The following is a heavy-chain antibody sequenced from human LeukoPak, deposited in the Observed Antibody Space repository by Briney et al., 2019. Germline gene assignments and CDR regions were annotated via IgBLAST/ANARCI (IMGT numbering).Heavy chain of an antibody. V-gene: IGHV3-73*01. J-gene: IGHJ3*02. CDR2: IRSRTGNYAT. D-gene: IGHD2-15*01. Sequence: GGSLRLSCAASGFSFSASALHWVRQAPGKGLQWIGRIRSRTGNYATTYAASVKGRFIVSRDDSQNRTFLQMNSLNTDDTAVYYCTRHIGAGAFDIWGQGTTVTVSS. CDR1: GFSFSASA. CDR3: TRHIGAGAFDI.